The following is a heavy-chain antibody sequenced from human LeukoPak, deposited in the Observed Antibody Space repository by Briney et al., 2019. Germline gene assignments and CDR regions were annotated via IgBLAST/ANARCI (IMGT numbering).Heavy chain of an antibody. CDR1: GYTLTELS. Sequence: ASVTVSFKVSGYTLTELSMHWVRQAPGKGLEWMGGFDPEDGETIYAQKFQGRVTMTEDTSTDTAYMELSSLRSEDTAVYYCATAFQVAATYDYWGQGTLVTVSS. CDR3: ATAFQVAATYDY. CDR2: FDPEDGET. J-gene: IGHJ4*02. V-gene: IGHV1-24*01. D-gene: IGHD2-15*01.